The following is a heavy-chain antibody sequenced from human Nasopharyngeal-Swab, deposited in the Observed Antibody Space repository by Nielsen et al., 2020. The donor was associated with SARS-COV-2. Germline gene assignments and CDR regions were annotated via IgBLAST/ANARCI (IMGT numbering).Heavy chain of an antibody. CDR3: ARRLTLESFWYFDL. D-gene: IGHD3-3*01. J-gene: IGHJ2*01. Sequence: SQTLSLTCAVYGGSFSGYYWSWIRQPPGKGLEWIGEINHSGSTNYNPSLKSRVTISVDTSNTQFSLKLSPVTAADTAVYYCARRLTLESFWYFDLWGRGTLVTVSS. CDR1: GGSFSGYY. V-gene: IGHV4-34*01. CDR2: INHSGST.